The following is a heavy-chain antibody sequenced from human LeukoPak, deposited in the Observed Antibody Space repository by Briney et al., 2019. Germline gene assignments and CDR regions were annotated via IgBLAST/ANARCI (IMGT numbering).Heavy chain of an antibody. CDR3: ARHFGYNGYDGEY. V-gene: IGHV5-51*01. CDR2: INPGESDI. Sequence: GGSLKISCETSGYTFTKYCITWVRQMAGKGLEWMGIINPGESDIRYSPSFQGQATTSADKSINTAYMQWSSLKASDTAMYYCARHFGYNGYDGEYWGQGTLVTVSS. J-gene: IGHJ4*02. D-gene: IGHD5-12*01. CDR1: GYTFTKYC.